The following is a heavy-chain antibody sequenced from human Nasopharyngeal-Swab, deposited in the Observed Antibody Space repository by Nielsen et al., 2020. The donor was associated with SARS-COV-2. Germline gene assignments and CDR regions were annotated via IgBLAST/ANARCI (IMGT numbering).Heavy chain of an antibody. Sequence: GGSLRLSCAASGFTFSSYAMHWVRQAPGKGLEWVAVISYDGSNKYYADSVKGRFTISRDNSKNTLYLQMNGLRAEDTAVYYCTRGVVVVAAKDAFDIWGQGTMVTVSS. V-gene: IGHV3-30-3*01. J-gene: IGHJ3*02. D-gene: IGHD2-15*01. CDR1: GFTFSSYA. CDR3: TRGVVVVAAKDAFDI. CDR2: ISYDGSNK.